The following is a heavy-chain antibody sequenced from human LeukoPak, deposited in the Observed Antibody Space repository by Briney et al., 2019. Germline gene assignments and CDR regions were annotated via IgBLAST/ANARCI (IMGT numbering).Heavy chain of an antibody. CDR2: INQGGSRL. Sequence: PGGSLRLSCAGSGFTFWRYWMSWVRQAPGKGLEWVASINQGGSRLHYLDSVTGRFIISRDDAQNSLFLQMTHLRVDDTAVYYCARLKDDVTKLDYWGQGTLVSVSS. J-gene: IGHJ4*02. D-gene: IGHD2-8*01. CDR3: ARLKDDVTKLDY. V-gene: IGHV3-7*01. CDR1: GFTFWRYW.